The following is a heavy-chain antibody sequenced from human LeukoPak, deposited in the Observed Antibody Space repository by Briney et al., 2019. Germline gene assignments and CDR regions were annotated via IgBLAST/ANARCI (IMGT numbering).Heavy chain of an antibody. CDR3: AGGGYYDSSAYINAPDY. Sequence: GGSLRLSCAASGFTFDDYGMSWVRHVPGKGLAWVSSINWNGGSTRYADSVKGRFTISRDNARNSLYLQMNSLRAEDTALYYCAGGGYYDSSAYINAPDYWGQGTLVTVST. V-gene: IGHV3-20*04. CDR2: INWNGGST. D-gene: IGHD3-22*01. J-gene: IGHJ4*02. CDR1: GFTFDDYG.